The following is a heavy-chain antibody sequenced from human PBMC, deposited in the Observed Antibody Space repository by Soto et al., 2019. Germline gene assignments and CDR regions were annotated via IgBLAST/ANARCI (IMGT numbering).Heavy chain of an antibody. V-gene: IGHV3-49*04. CDR1: GFTFDHYA. D-gene: IGHD2-21*02. Sequence: GGSLRLSCTASGFTFDHYALIWVRRAPGEGLEWVGFIRIKAYGGTIEYAASVRGRFTISRDDSKSIAYLQMNISKTEDTALYYCTLEMEVTWLPLPFLDSWGQGTLVTVSS. J-gene: IGHJ4*02. CDR2: IRIKAYGGTI. CDR3: TLEMEVTWLPLPFLDS.